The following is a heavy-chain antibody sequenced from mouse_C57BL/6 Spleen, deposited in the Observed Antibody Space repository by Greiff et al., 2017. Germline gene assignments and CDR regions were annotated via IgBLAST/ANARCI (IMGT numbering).Heavy chain of an antibody. CDR1: GYTFTSYW. V-gene: IGHV1-64*01. CDR3: ATIYYGNYEGSFGV. J-gene: IGHJ1*03. Sequence: QVQLQQPGAELVKPGASVKLSCKASGYTFTSYWMHWVKQRPGQGLEWIGMIHPNSGSTNYNEKFKSKATLTVDKSSSTAYMQLSSLTSEDSAVYYCATIYYGNYEGSFGVWGTGTTVTVSS. D-gene: IGHD2-1*01. CDR2: IHPNSGST.